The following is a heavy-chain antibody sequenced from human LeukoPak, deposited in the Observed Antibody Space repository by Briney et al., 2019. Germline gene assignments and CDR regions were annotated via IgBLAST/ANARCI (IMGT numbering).Heavy chain of an antibody. J-gene: IGHJ3*01. CDR1: GFTVSSYG. Sequence: GGSLRLSCAASGFTVSSYGMTWVRQAPGKGLEWVSAFSATDGSAQYAESVKGRFTISRDNSENSLYLQMDSLRDEDTAVYYCAKATIAAAGTGAFDVWGQGTMVTVSS. CDR2: FSATDGSA. D-gene: IGHD6-13*01. CDR3: AKATIAAAGTGAFDV. V-gene: IGHV3-23*01.